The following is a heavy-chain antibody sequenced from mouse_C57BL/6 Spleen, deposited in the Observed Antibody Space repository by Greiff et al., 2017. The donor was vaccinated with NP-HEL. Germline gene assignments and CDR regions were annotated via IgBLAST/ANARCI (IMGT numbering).Heavy chain of an antibody. V-gene: IGHV3-6*01. CDR2: ISYDGSN. CDR1: GYSITSGYY. D-gene: IGHD1-1*01. CDR3: ARVSYYGSSSYFDY. J-gene: IGHJ2*01. Sequence: EVKLVESGPGLVKPSQSLSLTCSVTGYSITSGYYWNWIRQFPGNKLEWMGYISYDGSNNYNPSLKNRISITRDTSKNQFFLKLNSVTTEDTATYYCARVSYYGSSSYFDYWGQGTTLTVSS.